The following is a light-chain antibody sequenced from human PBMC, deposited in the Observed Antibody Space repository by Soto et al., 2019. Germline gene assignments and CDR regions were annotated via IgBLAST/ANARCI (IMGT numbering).Light chain of an antibody. Sequence: DIVMTQSPDSLAVSLGERATINCKSSQSVLYSSNNKNYLAWYQQKPGQPPKLLIYWASTRESGVPDRFSGSGSGTDFTLTISSLQAEDVAVYYCQQYYSTSWTFGPGHKVDIK. CDR2: WAS. CDR3: QQYYSTSWT. J-gene: IGKJ1*01. V-gene: IGKV4-1*01. CDR1: QSVLYSSNNKNY.